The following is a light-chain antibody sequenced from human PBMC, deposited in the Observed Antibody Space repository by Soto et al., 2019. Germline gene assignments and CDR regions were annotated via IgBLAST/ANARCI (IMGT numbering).Light chain of an antibody. V-gene: IGKV1-39*01. Sequence: DIQMTQSPSSLSASVGDRVTITCGASQSISSYLNWYQQKPGKAPKLLIYAASSLQSGVPSRFRGSRSGTEFTLTISSLQPEDFATYYCQQSYSTFITFGQGTRLEIK. CDR1: QSISSY. J-gene: IGKJ5*01. CDR2: AAS. CDR3: QQSYSTFIT.